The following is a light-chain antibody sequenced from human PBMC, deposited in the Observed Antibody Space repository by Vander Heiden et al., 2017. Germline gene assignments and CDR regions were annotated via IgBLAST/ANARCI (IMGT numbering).Light chain of an antibody. CDR1: KLGDKY. CDR3: QAWDSSTAYV. J-gene: IGLJ1*01. CDR2: QDS. V-gene: IGLV3-1*01. Sequence: SYELTHPPSLSVSRGKTASITSSGDKLGDKYACWYQQKPGQSPVLVIYQDSKRPSGIPERFSGSNSGNTATLTISGTQAMDEADYYCQAWDSSTAYVFGTGTKVTVL.